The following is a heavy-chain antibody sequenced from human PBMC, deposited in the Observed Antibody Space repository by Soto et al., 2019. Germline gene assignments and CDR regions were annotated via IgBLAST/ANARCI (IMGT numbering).Heavy chain of an antibody. Sequence: VGSLRLSCAASRFTFSTYGMHWVRQAPGKGLEWVAAMSHDGSNKYYAGSVKGRFTISRDNSKNTLYLEMDSLRLDDTAVYYCAKEGVSSSTSSSRCYGLDVWGQGTPVTVSS. V-gene: IGHV3-30*18. CDR3: AKEGVSSSTSSSRCYGLDV. CDR1: RFTFSTYG. CDR2: MSHDGSNK. J-gene: IGHJ6*02. D-gene: IGHD2-2*01.